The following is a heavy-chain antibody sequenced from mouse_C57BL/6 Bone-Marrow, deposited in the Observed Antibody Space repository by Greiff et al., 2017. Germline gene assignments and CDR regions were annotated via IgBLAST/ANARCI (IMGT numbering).Heavy chain of an antibody. Sequence: VQLQQSGAELVRPGASVTLSCKASGYTFTDYEMHWVKQTPVHGLEWIGAIDPETGGTAYNQKFKGKAILNADKSSSTAYMELPSLTSEDSAVYYCTRNGLDYWGQGTTLTVSS. CDR3: TRNGLDY. CDR1: GYTFTDYE. J-gene: IGHJ2*01. CDR2: IDPETGGT. V-gene: IGHV1-15*01.